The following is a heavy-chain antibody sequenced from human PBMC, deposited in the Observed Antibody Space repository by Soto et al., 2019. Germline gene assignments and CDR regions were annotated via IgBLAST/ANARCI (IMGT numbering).Heavy chain of an antibody. CDR1: GGSISSGGYY. D-gene: IGHD3-22*01. CDR2: IYYSGST. V-gene: IGHV4-31*03. J-gene: IGHJ4*02. CDR3: ARSAGYYDSSGYFAAY. Sequence: QVQLQESGPGLVKPSQTLSLTCTVSGGSISSGGYYWSWIRQHPGKGLGWIGYIYYSGSTYYNPSPKSRVTISVDTSKNQLSRKLSSVTAADTAVYYCARSAGYYDSSGYFAAYWGQGTLVTVSS.